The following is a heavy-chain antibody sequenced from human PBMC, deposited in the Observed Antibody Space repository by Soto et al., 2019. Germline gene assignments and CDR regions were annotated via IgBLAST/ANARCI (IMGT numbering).Heavy chain of an antibody. CDR1: GDSVSSNTAS. CDR3: AKGDNLGPKTGYAFDP. D-gene: IGHD5-12*01. CDR2: TYFRSKWYN. Sequence: QTLSLTCAISGDSVSSNTASWNWIRQSPSRGLEWLGRTYFRSKWYNDYAVSVKSRIIINPDTSNNQFSLQLNSATPEDTAVYFCAKGDNLGPKTGYAFDPWGQGIMVTVSS. V-gene: IGHV6-1*01. J-gene: IGHJ5*02.